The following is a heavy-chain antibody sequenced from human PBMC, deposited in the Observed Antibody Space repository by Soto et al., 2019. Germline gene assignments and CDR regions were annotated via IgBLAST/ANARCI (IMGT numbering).Heavy chain of an antibody. J-gene: IGHJ4*02. CDR1: GYTFTSYG. CDR2: ISAHNGNT. Sequence: QVHLVQSGAEVKKPGASVKVSCKASGYTFTSYGITWVRQAPGQGLEWMGWISAHNGNTDYAPKLQGRVIVTRDTPTSTAYMELRSLRSDDTAVYYCARGRYGDYWGQGALVTVSS. D-gene: IGHD1-1*01. V-gene: IGHV1-18*01. CDR3: ARGRYGDY.